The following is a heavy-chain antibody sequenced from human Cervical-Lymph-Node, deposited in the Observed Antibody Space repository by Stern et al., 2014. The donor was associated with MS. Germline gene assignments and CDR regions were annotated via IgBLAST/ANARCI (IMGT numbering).Heavy chain of an antibody. V-gene: IGHV1-69*01. CDR3: ALSSETSDRWYSLGYDL. J-gene: IGHJ5*02. Sequence: VQLLESGAEVSKPGSSVKVSCKASGSTFSKFPSSLVRQAPGQALACIGGIFPGFGTPTYAQEFRGRVTIAADVSTSTVYMELSSLRSDDTAVYYCALSSETSDRWYSLGYDLWGQGTLVTVSS. D-gene: IGHD6-13*01. CDR1: GSTFSKFP. CDR2: IFPGFGTP.